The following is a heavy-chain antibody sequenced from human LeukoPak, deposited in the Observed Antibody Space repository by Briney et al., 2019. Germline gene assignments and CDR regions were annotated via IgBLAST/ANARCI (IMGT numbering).Heavy chain of an antibody. V-gene: IGHV1-69*04. J-gene: IGHJ6*02. CDR2: IIPILNIP. D-gene: IGHD1-1*01. Sequence: GASVKVSCKASGGTFDNSAINWVRQDPGQGLEWMGRIIPILNIPNYAQKLQGRVTIAADKSTSTAYMELSSLRSDDTAVYYCAREKMEVGYCGLDVWGQGTTVTVSS. CDR3: AREKMEVGYCGLDV. CDR1: GGTFDNSA.